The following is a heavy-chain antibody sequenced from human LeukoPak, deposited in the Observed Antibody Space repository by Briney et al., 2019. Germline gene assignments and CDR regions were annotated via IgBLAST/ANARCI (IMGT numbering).Heavy chain of an antibody. CDR3: ARAREAYSSSWYSTHDAFDI. J-gene: IGHJ3*02. D-gene: IGHD6-13*01. Sequence: PSETLSLTCAVSGGSISSGGYSWRWIRQPPGKGLEWIGYIYHSGSTYYNPSLKSRVTISVDRSKNQFSLKLSSVTAADTAVYYCARAREAYSSSWYSTHDAFDIWGQGTMVTVSS. CDR2: IYHSGST. V-gene: IGHV4-30-2*01. CDR1: GGSISSGGYS.